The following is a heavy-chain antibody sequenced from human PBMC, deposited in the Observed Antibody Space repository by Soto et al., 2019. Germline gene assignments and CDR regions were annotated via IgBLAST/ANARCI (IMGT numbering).Heavy chain of an antibody. CDR1: GFSLSTRGVG. V-gene: IGHV2-5*02. J-gene: IGHJ4*02. CDR3: AHNLGLSPPDY. CDR2: IYWDDDK. D-gene: IGHD3-16*01. Sequence: SGPPLVNPTHTLTLTCTFSGFSLSTRGVGVGWIRQPPGKALEWLALIYWDDDKRFSPSLKSRVTITKDNPRNQVVLIMTNMDPVDTDTYYCAHNLGLSPPDYWGQGTLVTVSS.